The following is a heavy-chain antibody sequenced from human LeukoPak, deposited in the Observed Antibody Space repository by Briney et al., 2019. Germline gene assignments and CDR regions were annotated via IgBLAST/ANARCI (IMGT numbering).Heavy chain of an antibody. D-gene: IGHD3-22*01. J-gene: IGHJ3*02. V-gene: IGHV3-23*01. CDR2: ISGSGGST. CDR3: ANEYYYDSSGYYYGDAFDI. CDR1: GFTFSSYA. Sequence: GGSLRLSCAASGFTFSSYAMSWVRQAPGKGLEWVSAISGSGGSTYYADSVKGRFTISRDNSKNTLYLQMNSLRAEDTAVYYCANEYYYDSSGYYYGDAFDIWGQGTMVTVSS.